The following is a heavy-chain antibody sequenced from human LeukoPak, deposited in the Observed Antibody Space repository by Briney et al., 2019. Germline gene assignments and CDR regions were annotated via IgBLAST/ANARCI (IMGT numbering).Heavy chain of an antibody. D-gene: IGHD5-24*01. CDR2: IYYSGST. CDR1: GGSISSSSYY. J-gene: IGHJ1*01. Sequence: NPSETLSLTCTVSGGSISSSSYYWGWIRQPPGKGLEWIGSIYYSGSTYYNPSLKSRVTISVDTSKNQFSLKLSSVTAADTAVYYCARLREGGGYNHPSRYFQHWGQGTLVTVSS. V-gene: IGHV4-39*07. CDR3: ARLREGGGYNHPSRYFQH.